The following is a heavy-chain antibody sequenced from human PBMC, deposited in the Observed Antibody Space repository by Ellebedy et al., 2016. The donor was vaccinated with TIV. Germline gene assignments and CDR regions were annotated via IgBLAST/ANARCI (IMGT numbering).Heavy chain of an antibody. V-gene: IGHV3-23*01. CDR2: LTTGGVT. J-gene: IGHJ4*02. CDR1: GFTFSSNA. Sequence: GESLKISCAASGFTFSSNAMRRFRQAPGKGLEWVSALTTGGVTFYADSVKGRFTISRDSSKNTLYLQMNSLRVEDTAIYFCAKDSGRSGWISDYWGQGTLVTVSS. CDR3: AKDSGRSGWISDY. D-gene: IGHD3-10*01.